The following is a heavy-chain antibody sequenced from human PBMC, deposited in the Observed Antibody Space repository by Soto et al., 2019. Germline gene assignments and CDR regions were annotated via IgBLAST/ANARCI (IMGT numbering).Heavy chain of an antibody. D-gene: IGHD6-19*01. CDR3: AKGSSGWYGGY. CDR2: ITGSGGST. V-gene: IGHV3-23*01. CDR1: GFTFSSYA. J-gene: IGHJ4*02. Sequence: EVQLLESGGGLVQPGGSLRLSCAASGFTFSSYAMSWVRQGPGKGLEWVSGITGSGGSTYYADSVKGRFTISRDNSKNTLYLQMNRLRAEDTAVYYCAKGSSGWYGGYWGQGTLVTVSS.